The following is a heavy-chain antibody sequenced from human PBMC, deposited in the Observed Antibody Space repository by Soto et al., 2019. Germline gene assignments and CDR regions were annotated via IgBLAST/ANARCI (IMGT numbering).Heavy chain of an antibody. CDR2: ISSSSSYI. V-gene: IGHV3-21*01. CDR3: ARNFPVTPLGY. Sequence: AGSLRLSCAASGFTFSSYSMNWVRQAPGKGLEWVSSISSSSSYIYYADSVKGRFAISRDNAKNSLYLQMNSLRAADTAVYYCARNFPVTPLGYWGQGTLVTVSS. CDR1: GFTFSSYS. J-gene: IGHJ4*01. D-gene: IGHD4-17*01.